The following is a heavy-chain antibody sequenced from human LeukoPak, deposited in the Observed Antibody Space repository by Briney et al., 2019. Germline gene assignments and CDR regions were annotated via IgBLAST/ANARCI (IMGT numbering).Heavy chain of an antibody. CDR1: GYTFTSFW. V-gene: IGHV5-51*01. Sequence: GESLKISCKASGYTFTSFWIGWVRQTPGKGLEWVGTIYPGGTDARYSPSFRGQVTISADKSINTTFLQWVSLKASDTALYYCVRPYSVTWYLDAFDIWGQGTRVSVSS. J-gene: IGHJ3*02. CDR3: VRPYSVTWYLDAFDI. D-gene: IGHD5/OR15-5a*01. CDR2: IYPGGTDA.